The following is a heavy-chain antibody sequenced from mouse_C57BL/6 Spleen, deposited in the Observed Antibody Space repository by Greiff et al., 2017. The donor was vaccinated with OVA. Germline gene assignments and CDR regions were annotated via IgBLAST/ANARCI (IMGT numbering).Heavy chain of an antibody. CDR1: GFTFSSYG. CDR2: ISTGGSYT. CDR3: ARDPSGSSYDY. J-gene: IGHJ2*01. V-gene: IGHV5-6*01. Sequence: VQLKESGGDLVKPGGSLKLSCAASGFTFSSYGMSWVRQTPDKRLEWVATISTGGSYTYYPDSVKGRFTIARDNAKNTLYLQMSSLKSEDTAMYYCARDPSGSSYDYWGQGTTLTVS. D-gene: IGHD1-1*01.